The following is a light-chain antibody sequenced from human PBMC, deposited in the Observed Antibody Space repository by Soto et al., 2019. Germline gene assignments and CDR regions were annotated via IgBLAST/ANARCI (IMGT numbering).Light chain of an antibody. CDR3: HQYGTPPQT. Sequence: EIVLTQSPDTLSLSPGERATLSCRASQSVGNNFLAWYQQKPGQAPTLLIYDASSRASGLPDRFSGSGSETDFTLTVSRLELEDFALYFCHQYGTPPQTFGQGTKVDI. V-gene: IGKV3-20*01. J-gene: IGKJ1*01. CDR2: DAS. CDR1: QSVGNNF.